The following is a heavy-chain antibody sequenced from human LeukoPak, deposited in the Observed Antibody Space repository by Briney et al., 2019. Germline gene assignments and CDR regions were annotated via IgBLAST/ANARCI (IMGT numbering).Heavy chain of an antibody. CDR2: ISAYNGNT. D-gene: IGHD6-13*01. CDR1: GYTFTSYG. V-gene: IGHV1-18*01. Sequence: ASVKVSCKASGYTFTSYGISWVRQAPGQGLEWMGWISAYNGNTNYAQKLQGRVTMTTDTSTSTAYMELRSLRSDDTAVYYCARNGYSSSWYFSSVYNWFDPWGQGTLVTVSS. J-gene: IGHJ5*02. CDR3: ARNGYSSSWYFSSVYNWFDP.